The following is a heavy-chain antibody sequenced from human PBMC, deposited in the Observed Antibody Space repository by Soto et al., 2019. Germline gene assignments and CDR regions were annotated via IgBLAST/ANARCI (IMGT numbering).Heavy chain of an antibody. J-gene: IGHJ4*02. CDR1: GFTFSYSW. Sequence: EVQLVESGGDLVKPGGSLRLSCAASGFTFSYSWMSWVRQAPGKGLEWVGRIKSKTDGGTTDYAAPVKGRFAISRDDSKNMLYLQMNSLKTEDTAVYYCSTAGFCSDNSCYPEGTYWGQGILVTVSS. CDR2: IKSKTDGGTT. V-gene: IGHV3-15*01. D-gene: IGHD2-15*01. CDR3: STAGFCSDNSCYPEGTY.